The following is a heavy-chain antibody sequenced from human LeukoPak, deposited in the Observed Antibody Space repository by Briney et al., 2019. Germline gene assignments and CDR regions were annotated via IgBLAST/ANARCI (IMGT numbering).Heavy chain of an antibody. Sequence: SETLSLTCTVSGGSIGSYYWSWIRQPPGKGLEWIGHIYYSGSTNYNPSLKSRVTISIDTSKNQFSLRLSSVTAADTAVYYCARGAAGYSYGWGQGTLVTVSS. CDR3: ARGAAGYSYG. D-gene: IGHD5-18*01. CDR1: GGSIGSYY. V-gene: IGHV4-59*01. CDR2: IYYSGST. J-gene: IGHJ4*02.